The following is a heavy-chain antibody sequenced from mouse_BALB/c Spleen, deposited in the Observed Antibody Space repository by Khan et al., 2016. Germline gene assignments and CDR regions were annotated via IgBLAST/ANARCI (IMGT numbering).Heavy chain of an antibody. D-gene: IGHD2-3*01. V-gene: IGHV1-4*01. CDR1: GYTFTSHT. CDR3: AREGWLLGYFDY. Sequence: QVQLLQPGAELARPGASVKMSCKASGYTFTSHTMFWVKQRPGQGLEWIGYIAPSSDYTDYNQKFKDKATLTADKSSTTAYMQLNSLTSEDSTVYYCAREGWLLGYFDYWGQGTTLTVSS. CDR2: IAPSSDYT. J-gene: IGHJ2*01.